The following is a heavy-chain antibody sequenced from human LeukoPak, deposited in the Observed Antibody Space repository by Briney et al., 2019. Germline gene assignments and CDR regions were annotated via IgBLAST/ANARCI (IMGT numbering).Heavy chain of an antibody. J-gene: IGHJ4*02. V-gene: IGHV3-7*01. CDR2: IKKDGSEK. CDR3: TRHLSGVTGYTYGRGIDY. Sequence: PGGSLRLSCAASGFTFSSYWMSWVRQAPGKGLEWVAKIKKDGSEKYYVDSVKGRFTISRDNAKTSLSLQMNSLSPEDTAVYYCTRHLSGVTGYTYGRGIDYWGQGTLVTVSS. D-gene: IGHD5-18*01. CDR1: GFTFSSYW.